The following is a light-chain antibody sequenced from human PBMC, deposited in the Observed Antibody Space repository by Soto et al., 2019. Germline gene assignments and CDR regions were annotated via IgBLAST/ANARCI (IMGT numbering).Light chain of an antibody. CDR2: GVS. Sequence: EIVMAQSPATLSVSPGERATLSCRASQSVSSYLAWYQQKPGQAPRLLIYGVSTRATGIPARFSGSGSGTEFTLTISSLQSEDSAVYYCQQYNKWPSLTFGGGTKVDIK. V-gene: IGKV3-15*01. CDR1: QSVSSY. CDR3: QQYNKWPSLT. J-gene: IGKJ4*01.